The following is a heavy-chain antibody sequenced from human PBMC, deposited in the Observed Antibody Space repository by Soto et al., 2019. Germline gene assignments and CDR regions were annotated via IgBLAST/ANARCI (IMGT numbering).Heavy chain of an antibody. J-gene: IGHJ6*02. D-gene: IGHD6-19*01. Sequence: QVQLVQSGAEVKKPGASVKVSCKASGYTFTSYDINWVRQATGQGLEWMGWMNPNSANTDYAQKFQGRVTMTRDTARIRAYTSMSSLRSERATVYFWAREAVGGMDVWCQGNTVTVSS. V-gene: IGHV1-8*01. CDR1: GYTFTSYD. CDR3: AREAVGGMDV. CDR2: MNPNSANT.